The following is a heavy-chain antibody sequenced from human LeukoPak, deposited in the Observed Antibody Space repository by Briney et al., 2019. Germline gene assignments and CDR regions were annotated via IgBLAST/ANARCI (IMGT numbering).Heavy chain of an antibody. D-gene: IGHD1-7*01. CDR1: GGSISSSSYY. J-gene: IGHJ4*02. Sequence: SETLSLTCTVSGGSISSSSYYWGWIRQPPGKGLEWIGSIYYSGSTYYNPSLKSRVTISVDRSKNQFSLKLSSVTAADTAVYYCARFVPLELRAHYFDYWGQGTLVTVSS. V-gene: IGHV4-39*07. CDR3: ARFVPLELRAHYFDY. CDR2: IYYSGST.